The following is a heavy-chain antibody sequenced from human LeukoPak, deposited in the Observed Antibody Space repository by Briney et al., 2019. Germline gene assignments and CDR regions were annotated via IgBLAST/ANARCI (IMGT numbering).Heavy chain of an antibody. CDR2: IRRIAYGGTT. D-gene: IGHD3-22*01. V-gene: IGHV3-49*04. J-gene: IGHJ4*02. Sequence: GSLRLSCTASGFTFGDYAMSWVRQAPGKGLEWVGFIRRIAYGGTTEYAASVKGRFTISRDNSKSIAYLQMNSLKTEDTAVYYCTSAGGVSGYPYYFDYWGQGTLVTVSS. CDR1: GFTFGDYA. CDR3: TSAGGVSGYPYYFDY.